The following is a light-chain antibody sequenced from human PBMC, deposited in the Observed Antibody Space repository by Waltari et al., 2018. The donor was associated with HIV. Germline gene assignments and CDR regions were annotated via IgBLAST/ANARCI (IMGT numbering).Light chain of an antibody. CDR3: AAWDDSLNGFV. CDR1: SSNIGSHI. J-gene: IGLJ1*01. CDR2: SNT. Sequence: QSVLTQPPSASGTPGQSVTISCSGSSSNIGSHIVSWYQHLPGTAPKLLMYSNTERPSGVPDRFSGSKSGTSAYLAISGLQSEDESAYYCAAWDDSLNGFVFGPGTKVTVL. V-gene: IGLV1-44*01.